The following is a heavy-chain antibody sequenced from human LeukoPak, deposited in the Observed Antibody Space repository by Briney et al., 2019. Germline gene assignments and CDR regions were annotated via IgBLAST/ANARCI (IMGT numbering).Heavy chain of an antibody. CDR3: ARDYYGSGSYSDSLDY. V-gene: IGHV3-74*01. CDR1: GFTFSSYW. Sequence: GGSLRLSCAASGFTFSSYWMHWVRQAPGKGLVWVSRINGDGSKISYADSVKGRFTISRDNAKNTLYLQMNSLRAEDTAVYYCARDYYGSGSYSDSLDYWGQGTLVTVSS. J-gene: IGHJ4*02. D-gene: IGHD3-10*01. CDR2: INGDGSKI.